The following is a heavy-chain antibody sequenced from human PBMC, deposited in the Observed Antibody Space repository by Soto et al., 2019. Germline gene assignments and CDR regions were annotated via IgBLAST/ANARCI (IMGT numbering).Heavy chain of an antibody. CDR1: GFTFSSYA. V-gene: IGHV3-30-3*01. CDR3: ARVGIVVVVAATGSGVDY. J-gene: IGHJ4*02. D-gene: IGHD2-15*01. Sequence: QVQLVESGGGVVQPGRSLRLSCAASGFTFSSYAMHWVHQAPGKGLEWVAVISYDGSNKYYADSVKGRFTISRDNSKNTLYLQMNSLRAEDTAVYYCARVGIVVVVAATGSGVDYWGQGTLVTVSS. CDR2: ISYDGSNK.